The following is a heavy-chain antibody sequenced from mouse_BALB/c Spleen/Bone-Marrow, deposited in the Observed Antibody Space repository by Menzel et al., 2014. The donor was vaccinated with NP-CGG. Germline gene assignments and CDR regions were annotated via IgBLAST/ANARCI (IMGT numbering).Heavy chain of an antibody. CDR3: ACCSSFSSFCY. CDR1: GFSLASYG. Sequence: QVHVKQSGPGLVAPSQSLSITCTISGFSLASYGVHWVRQPPGKGLEWLGVMWAGGSTNYNSALMSKLSISKDNSESQVFLKMTFITPHDPFLYSLACCSSFSSFCYWGPRTSVAVSS. V-gene: IGHV2-9*02. CDR2: MWAGGST. D-gene: IGHD1-1*01. J-gene: IGHJ4*01.